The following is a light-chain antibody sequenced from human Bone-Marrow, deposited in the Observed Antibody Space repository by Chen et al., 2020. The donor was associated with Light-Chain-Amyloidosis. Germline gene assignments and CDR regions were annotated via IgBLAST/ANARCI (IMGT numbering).Light chain of an antibody. J-gene: IGLJ2*01. Sequence: SSELTQDPAVSVTLGQTVRITCQGDSLRYYPATWYQQKPGQAPVLVISRNNNRPSGIPDRFSGSRSGNAASLTSTGAQAEDEADYHCSARDTTGNHLLFGGGTSLTVL. V-gene: IGLV3-19*01. CDR3: SARDTTGNHLL. CDR1: SLRYYP. CDR2: RNN.